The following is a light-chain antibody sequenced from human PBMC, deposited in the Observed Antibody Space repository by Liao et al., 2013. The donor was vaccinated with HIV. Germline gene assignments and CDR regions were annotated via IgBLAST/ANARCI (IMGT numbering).Light chain of an antibody. J-gene: IGLJ2*01. CDR1: KLGDKY. V-gene: IGLV3-1*01. CDR3: QAWDSSTDVV. Sequence: SYELTQSPSVSVSPGQTASITCSGDKLGDKYACWYQQKPGQSPVLVIYQDNKRPSGIPERFSGSNSGNTATLTISGTQAMDEADYYCQAWDSSTDVVFGGGTKLTVL. CDR2: QDN.